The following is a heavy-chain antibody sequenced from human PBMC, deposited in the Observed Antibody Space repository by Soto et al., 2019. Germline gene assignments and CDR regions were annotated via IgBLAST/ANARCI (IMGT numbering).Heavy chain of an antibody. V-gene: IGHV3-33*01. D-gene: IGHD4-17*01. J-gene: IGHJ1*01. CDR2: IWYDGSNK. CDR1: GFTFSSYG. CDR3: ARERGDYVSFEYFQH. Sequence: GGSLRLSCAASGFTFSSYGMHWVRQAPGKGLEWVAVIWYDGSNKYYADSVKGRFTISRDNSKNTLYLQMNSLRAEDTAVYYCARERGDYVSFEYFQHWGQGTLVTVSS.